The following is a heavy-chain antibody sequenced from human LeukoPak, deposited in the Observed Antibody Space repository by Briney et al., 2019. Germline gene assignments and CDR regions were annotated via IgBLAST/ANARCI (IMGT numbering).Heavy chain of an antibody. CDR3: AREPPHCGGDCFSLLDN. Sequence: PGGSLRLSCAASGFTFSSYWMSWVRQAPGKGLEWVSYISSSGSIKYHADSVKGRFTISRDDSKNTLYLEMNNLRAEDTAVFYCAREPPHCGGDCFSLLDNWGQGTLVIVSS. CDR2: ISSSGSIK. J-gene: IGHJ4*02. D-gene: IGHD2-21*02. V-gene: IGHV3-48*01. CDR1: GFTFSSYW.